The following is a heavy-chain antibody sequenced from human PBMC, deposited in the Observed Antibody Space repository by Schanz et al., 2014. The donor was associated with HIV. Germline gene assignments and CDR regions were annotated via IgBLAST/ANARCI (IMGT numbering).Heavy chain of an antibody. CDR2: TYHSGIT. CDR3: ARSRTGVVTDNNWFDP. Sequence: QVQLQESGPGLVKPSETLSLTCNVSGASISGYYCTWIRQPPGKGLEWIGYTYHSGITNYNPSLKSRVSISVDTSENQFSLKLSSVTAADTAVYYCARSRTGVVTDNNWFDPWGQGTLVTVSS. J-gene: IGHJ5*02. CDR1: GASISGYY. V-gene: IGHV4-59*12. D-gene: IGHD3-3*01.